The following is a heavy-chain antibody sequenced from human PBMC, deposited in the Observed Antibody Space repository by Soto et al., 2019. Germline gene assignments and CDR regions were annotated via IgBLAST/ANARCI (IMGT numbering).Heavy chain of an antibody. CDR2: IKHSGRT. Sequence: QVQLQQSGAGLLKPSETLSLTCAVYGGSFSGYYWSWIRQPPGKGLAWSGGIKHSGRTNYNPPLRIGVTIPVVRSKNYSPMKLSTVTAAEAAASYSARTRRGIAAAAYWGQGSLVTVSS. CDR3: ARTRRGIAAAAY. D-gene: IGHD6-13*01. CDR1: GGSFSGYY. J-gene: IGHJ4*02. V-gene: IGHV4-34*01.